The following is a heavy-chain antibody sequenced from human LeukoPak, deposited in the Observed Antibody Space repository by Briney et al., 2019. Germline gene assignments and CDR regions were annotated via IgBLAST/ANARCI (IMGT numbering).Heavy chain of an antibody. J-gene: IGHJ6*02. Sequence: ASVTVSCKVSGYTLTELSMHWVRQAPGKGLEWMGGFDPEDGETIYAQKFQGRVTMTEDTSTDTAYMELSSLRSEDTAVYYCATGIQLWSKYYYYYGMDVWGQGTTVTVSS. CDR1: GYTLTELS. D-gene: IGHD5-18*01. CDR3: ATGIQLWSKYYYYYGMDV. CDR2: FDPEDGET. V-gene: IGHV1-24*01.